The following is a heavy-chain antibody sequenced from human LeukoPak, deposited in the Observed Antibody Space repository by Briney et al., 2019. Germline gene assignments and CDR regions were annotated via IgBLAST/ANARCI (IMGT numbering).Heavy chain of an antibody. CDR3: ARVSSGWYVPY. CDR2: ISSSSSYI. CDR1: GFTFSSYS. D-gene: IGHD6-19*01. Sequence: GGSLRPSCAASGFTFSSYSMNWVRQAPGKGLEWVSSISSSSSYIYYADSVKGRFTISRDNAKNSLYLQMNSLRAEDTAVYYCARVSSGWYVPYWGQGTLVTVSS. J-gene: IGHJ4*02. V-gene: IGHV3-21*01.